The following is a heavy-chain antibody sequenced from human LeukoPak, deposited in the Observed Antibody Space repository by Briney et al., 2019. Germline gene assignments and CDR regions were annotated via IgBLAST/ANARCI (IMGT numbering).Heavy chain of an antibody. CDR3: AKDRPNYYGSNGHYYRRDGDC. D-gene: IGHD3-22*01. CDR2: TSGDGGAT. J-gene: IGHJ4*02. V-gene: IGHV3-23*01. Sequence: GGSLRLSCAASGFTFSSYAMSWVRQSTGKGLEWVSSTSGDGGATYYSNSVKGRFTISRDKSRNTLYLQMNSLRAEDTAVYYCAKDRPNYYGSNGHYYRRDGDCWGQGTLVTVSS. CDR1: GFTFSSYA.